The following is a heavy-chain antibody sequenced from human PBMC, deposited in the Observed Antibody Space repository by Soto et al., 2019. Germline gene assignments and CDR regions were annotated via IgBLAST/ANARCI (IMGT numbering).Heavy chain of an antibody. CDR1: GFTFSSYG. D-gene: IGHD2-21*02. J-gene: IGHJ5*02. V-gene: IGHV3-30*18. Sequence: QVQLVESGGGVVQPGRSLRLSCAASGFTFSSYGMHWVRQAPGKGLEWVAVISYDGSNKYYADSVKGRFTISRDNSKNTLYLQMNSLRAEDTAVYYCAKDGVPRPLAYCGGDCYYDWFDPWGQGTLVTVSS. CDR2: ISYDGSNK. CDR3: AKDGVPRPLAYCGGDCYYDWFDP.